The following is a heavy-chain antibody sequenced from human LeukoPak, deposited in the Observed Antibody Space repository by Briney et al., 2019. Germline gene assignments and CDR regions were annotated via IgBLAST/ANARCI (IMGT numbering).Heavy chain of an antibody. CDR1: GYTFTSYD. CDR3: AGVRPSPVRYFDWLSDY. J-gene: IGHJ4*02. Sequence: ASVKVSCKASGYTFTSYDINWVRQATGQGLEWMGWMNPNSGNTGYAQKFQGRVTMTRNTSISTAYMELSSLRSEDTAVYYCAGVRPSPVRYFDWLSDYWGQGTLVTVSS. D-gene: IGHD3-9*01. CDR2: MNPNSGNT. V-gene: IGHV1-8*01.